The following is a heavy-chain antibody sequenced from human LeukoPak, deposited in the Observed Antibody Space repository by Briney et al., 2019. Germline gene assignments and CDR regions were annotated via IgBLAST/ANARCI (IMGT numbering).Heavy chain of an antibody. V-gene: IGHV1-2*02. CDR1: GYTFTGYY. CDR2: INPNSGGT. D-gene: IGHD4-11*01. CDR3: ARDDNDYNAFDI. J-gene: IGHJ3*02. Sequence: ASVKVSCKASGYTFTGYYMHWVRQAPGQGLEWMGWINPNSGGTNYAQKFQGRVTMTRDTSISTAYMELSRLRSDDTAVYYCARDDNDYNAFDIWGQGTMVTVSS.